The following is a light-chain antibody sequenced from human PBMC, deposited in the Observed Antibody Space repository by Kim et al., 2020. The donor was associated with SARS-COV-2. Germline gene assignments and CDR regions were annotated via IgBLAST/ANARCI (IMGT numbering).Light chain of an antibody. CDR2: EDN. J-gene: IGLJ3*02. V-gene: IGLV6-57*03. CDR3: QSYDSSSHWV. CDR1: SGSIASNY. Sequence: TVNISSTRSSGSIASNYGQWYQQRPVSAPTTVIYEDNQGPSGVPERFSGSIDSASNSASLTISGLKTEDEADYYCQSYDSSSHWVFGGGTQLTVL.